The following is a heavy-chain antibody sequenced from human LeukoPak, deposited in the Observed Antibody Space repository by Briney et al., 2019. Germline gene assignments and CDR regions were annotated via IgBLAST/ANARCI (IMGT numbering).Heavy chain of an antibody. D-gene: IGHD4-17*01. CDR1: GFTFSSYA. V-gene: IGHV3-23*01. J-gene: IGHJ4*02. CDR2: ISDSGGST. Sequence: GGSLRLSCAASGFTFSSYAMSWVRQAPGKGLEWVSAISDSGGSTYYADSVKGRFTISRDNSKNTLYLQMNSLRAEDTAVYYCAKTPKTYGDYAAVDYWGQGTLVTVSS. CDR3: AKTPKTYGDYAAVDY.